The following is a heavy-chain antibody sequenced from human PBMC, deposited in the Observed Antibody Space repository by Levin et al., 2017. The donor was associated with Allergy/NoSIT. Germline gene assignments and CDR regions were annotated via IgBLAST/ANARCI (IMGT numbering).Heavy chain of an antibody. CDR3: ARDYDILTGYYGGFYFDY. Sequence: ASVKVSCKASGYTFTSYYMHWVRQAPGQGLEWMGIINPSGGSTSYAQKFQGRVTMTRDTSTSTVYMELSSLRSEDTAVYYCARDYDILTGYYGGFYFDYWGQGTLVTVSS. CDR1: GYTFTSYY. CDR2: INPSGGST. J-gene: IGHJ4*02. V-gene: IGHV1-46*03. D-gene: IGHD3-9*01.